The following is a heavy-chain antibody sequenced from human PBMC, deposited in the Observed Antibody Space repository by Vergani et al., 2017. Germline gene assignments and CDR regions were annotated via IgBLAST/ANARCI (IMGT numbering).Heavy chain of an antibody. V-gene: IGHV3-30*03. CDR2: ISYDGNKK. Sequence: QVQLVESGGGLVKPGGSLRLSCAASGFTFSSYGVHWVRQAPGKGLEWVSVISYDGNKKNYADSVKGRFTISRDNSKNTLYLEMNALRAEDTAVYYCARDFLTRVTTLDYYYMGVWGKGTTVTVSS. J-gene: IGHJ6*03. D-gene: IGHD1-1*01. CDR3: ARDFLTRVTTLDYYYMGV. CDR1: GFTFSSYG.